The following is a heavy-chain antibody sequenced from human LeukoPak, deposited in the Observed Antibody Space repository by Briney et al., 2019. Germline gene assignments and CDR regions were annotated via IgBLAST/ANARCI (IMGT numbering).Heavy chain of an antibody. CDR2: VNHSGST. V-gene: IGHV4-34*01. Sequence: PSETLSLTCAVYGGSFSGYYWSWIRQPPGKGLEWIGEVNHSGSTNYNPSLKSRVTISVDTSKNQFSLKLRSVTAADTAVYYCARGTAFDSWGQGTLVTVSS. J-gene: IGHJ5*01. CDR1: GGSFSGYY. CDR3: ARGTAFDS.